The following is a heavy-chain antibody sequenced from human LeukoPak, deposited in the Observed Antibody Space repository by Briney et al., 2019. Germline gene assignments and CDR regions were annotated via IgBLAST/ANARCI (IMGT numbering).Heavy chain of an antibody. CDR1: GGSISSYY. V-gene: IGHV4-4*07. CDR3: ARGGKATVVTM. D-gene: IGHD4-23*01. CDR2: IYSSRST. J-gene: IGHJ4*02. Sequence: SETLSLTCTVSGGSISSYYWSWIRQPAGKGLEWIGRIYSSRSTNYNPSLKSRVSMSVDTSKNQFSLKLTSVTAADTALYYCARGGKATVVTMWGQGILVTVSS.